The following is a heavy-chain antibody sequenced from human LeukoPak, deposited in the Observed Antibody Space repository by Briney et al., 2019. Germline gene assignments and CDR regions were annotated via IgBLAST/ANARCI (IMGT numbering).Heavy chain of an antibody. V-gene: IGHV1-18*01. CDR3: AAHPARAFLWFGELFFDY. D-gene: IGHD3-10*01. J-gene: IGHJ4*02. Sequence: ASVKVSCKASGYTFTSYGISWVRQAPGQGLEWMGWISAYNGNTNYAQKLQGRVTMTTDTSTSTAYMELSSLRSEDTAVYYCAAHPARAFLWFGELFFDYWGQGTLVTVSS. CDR2: ISAYNGNT. CDR1: GYTFTSYG.